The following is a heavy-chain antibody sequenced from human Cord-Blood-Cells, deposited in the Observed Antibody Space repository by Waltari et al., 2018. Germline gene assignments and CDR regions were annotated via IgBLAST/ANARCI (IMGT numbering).Heavy chain of an antibody. D-gene: IGHD5-18*01. CDR3: ARRLGYGDAFDI. V-gene: IGHV4-39*01. CDR1: GASISSSSYY. Sequence: QLQLQESGPGLVKPSETLSLTCTVSGASISSSSYYWGWIRQPPWKGLEWIGSLSYSGGNYDIPSRKSRVTISVDTSKNQFSLKLSSVTAADTAVYYCARRLGYGDAFDIWGQGTMVTVSS. CDR2: LSYSGGN. J-gene: IGHJ3*02.